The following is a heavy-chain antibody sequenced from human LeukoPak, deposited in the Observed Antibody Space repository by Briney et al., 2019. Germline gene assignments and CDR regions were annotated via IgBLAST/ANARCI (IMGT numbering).Heavy chain of an antibody. V-gene: IGHV3-21*04. Sequence: GGTLRLSCAASGFTFSDYSMNWVRQAPGKGLEWVSSISSSSPYIYYADSVKGRFTISRDNAKNSLYLQMNSLRAEDTAVYYCARVYSRVGPFDYWGQGTLVTVSS. D-gene: IGHD6-13*01. CDR2: ISSSSPYI. CDR1: GFTFSDYS. J-gene: IGHJ4*02. CDR3: ARVYSRVGPFDY.